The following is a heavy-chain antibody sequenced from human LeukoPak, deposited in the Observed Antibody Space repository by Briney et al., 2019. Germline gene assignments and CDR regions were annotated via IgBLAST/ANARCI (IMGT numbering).Heavy chain of an antibody. CDR1: GFTFSSFE. D-gene: IGHD2-2*01. CDR2: ISSSGSTI. V-gene: IGHV3-48*03. CDR3: ARGYCTSASWYPFDC. Sequence: GGSLRLSCGASGFTFSSFEMNWVRQAPGKGLEWVSYISSSGSTIYYADSVKGRFTISRDNAKNSLYLQMNSLRAEDTAVYYCARGYCTSASWYPFDCWGQGTLVTVSS. J-gene: IGHJ4*02.